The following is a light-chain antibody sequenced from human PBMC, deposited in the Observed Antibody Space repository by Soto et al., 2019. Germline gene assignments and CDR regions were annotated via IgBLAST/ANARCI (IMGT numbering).Light chain of an antibody. Sequence: EIGLTQSPGTLSLSPGERATLSCRASQSVSSSYLAWYQQKPGQAPRLLIYRASSRATGIPDRFSGSGSGTDFTLTISRLEPEDFALYYCQHLGGSPPRYTFGQGTKLEI. CDR3: QHLGGSPPRYT. V-gene: IGKV3-20*01. CDR1: QSVSSSY. J-gene: IGKJ2*01. CDR2: RAS.